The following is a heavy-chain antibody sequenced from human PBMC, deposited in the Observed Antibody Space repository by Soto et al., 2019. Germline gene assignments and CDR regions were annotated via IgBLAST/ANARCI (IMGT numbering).Heavy chain of an antibody. J-gene: IGHJ4*02. Sequence: EVQLVESGGDLVQPGGSLRLSCAASGFTFSTYTMNWVRQAPGKGLEWLSYISSGSNTIYYADSVKGRFTISRDNAKSSLYLQMNNLRDEDTAVYYCARAERGRSGYYSAYWGQGTLVTVSS. CDR3: ARAERGRSGYYSAY. CDR2: ISSGSNTI. D-gene: IGHD3-22*01. V-gene: IGHV3-48*02. CDR1: GFTFSTYT.